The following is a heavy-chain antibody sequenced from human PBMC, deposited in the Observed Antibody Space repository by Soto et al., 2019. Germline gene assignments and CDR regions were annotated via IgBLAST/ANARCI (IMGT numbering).Heavy chain of an antibody. CDR3: ARPKTIGAAAGKGWFDP. CDR2: INHTGST. D-gene: IGHD6-13*01. CDR1: GGSFSGYY. Sequence: SETLSLTCAVYGGSFSGYYWTWIRQPPGTGLEWIGEINHTGSTYYSPSLKGRLTISVDPSKNQFSLKLTSVTAADTAMYYCARPKTIGAAAGKGWFDPWGQGTLVTVSS. V-gene: IGHV4-34*01. J-gene: IGHJ5*02.